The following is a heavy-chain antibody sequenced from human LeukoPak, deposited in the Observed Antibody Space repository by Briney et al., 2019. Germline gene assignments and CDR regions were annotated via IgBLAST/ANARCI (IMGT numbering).Heavy chain of an antibody. CDR1: GGTFSSYA. V-gene: IGHV1-69*05. Sequence: GASVKVSCKASGGTFSSYAISWVRQAPGQGLEWMGGIIPIFGTANYAQKFQGRVTITTDESTSTAYMELSSLRFEDTAVYYCARGEVLRFLEWDYYYYMDVWGKGTTVTVSS. J-gene: IGHJ6*03. D-gene: IGHD3-3*01. CDR3: ARGEVLRFLEWDYYYYMDV. CDR2: IIPIFGTA.